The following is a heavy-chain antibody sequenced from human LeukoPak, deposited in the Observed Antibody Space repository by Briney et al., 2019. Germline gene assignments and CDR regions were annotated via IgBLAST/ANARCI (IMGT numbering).Heavy chain of an antibody. Sequence: GGSLRLSCAASGFTFSHHGMNWVRQAPGKGLEWVSGISGSDGSTNYADSVKGRFTISRENSKNTLYLQMNSLRAEDTAVHYCAKDSAKKYDDYWGQGTLVTVSS. CDR1: GFTFSHHG. D-gene: IGHD2/OR15-2a*01. V-gene: IGHV3-23*01. CDR3: AKDSAKKYDDY. CDR2: ISGSDGST. J-gene: IGHJ4*02.